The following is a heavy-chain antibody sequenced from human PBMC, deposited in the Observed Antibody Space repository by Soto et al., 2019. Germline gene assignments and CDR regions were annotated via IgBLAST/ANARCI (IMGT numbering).Heavy chain of an antibody. Sequence: SETLSLTCSVSGGSISSSSYFWGWIRQPPGKGLEWIGSIYYSWSTYYNPSLKSRVTVSVDTSKNQFSLKLSSVTAADTAVYYCERHPSDFWFDPCGQGNLVTVSS. J-gene: IGHJ5*02. D-gene: IGHD2-21*02. CDR2: IYYSWST. V-gene: IGHV4-39*01. CDR3: ERHPSDFWFDP. CDR1: GGSISSSSYF.